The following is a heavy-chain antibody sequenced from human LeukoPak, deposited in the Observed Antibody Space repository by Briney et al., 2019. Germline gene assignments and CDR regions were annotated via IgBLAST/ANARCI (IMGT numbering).Heavy chain of an antibody. Sequence: PSETLSLTCTVSGGSISSYYWSWIRQHPGKGLEWIGYIYYSGSTNYNPSLKSRVTISVDTSKNQFSLKLSSVTAADTAVYYCARAPPYSGYDYAYYMDVWGKGTTVTVSS. D-gene: IGHD5-12*01. V-gene: IGHV4-59*01. CDR3: ARAPPYSGYDYAYYMDV. CDR2: IYYSGST. CDR1: GGSISSYY. J-gene: IGHJ6*03.